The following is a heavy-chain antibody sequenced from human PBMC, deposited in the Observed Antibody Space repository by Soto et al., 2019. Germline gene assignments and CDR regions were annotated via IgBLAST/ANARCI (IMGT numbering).Heavy chain of an antibody. Sequence: KQSQTLSLTCAISGDSVSSNSAAWNWIRQSPSRGLEWLGRTYYRSKWYNDYAVSVKSRITINPDTSKNQFSLQLNSVTPEDTAVYYCAREAPMEYCSSTSCWNPNFDYWGQGTLVTVSS. V-gene: IGHV6-1*01. CDR1: GDSVSSNSAA. J-gene: IGHJ4*02. D-gene: IGHD2-2*01. CDR3: AREAPMEYCSSTSCWNPNFDY. CDR2: TYYRSKWYN.